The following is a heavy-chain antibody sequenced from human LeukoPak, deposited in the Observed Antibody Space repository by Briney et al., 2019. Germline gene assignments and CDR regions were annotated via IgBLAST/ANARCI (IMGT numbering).Heavy chain of an antibody. CDR1: GGTSSSYA. J-gene: IGHJ4*02. Sequence: SVKVSCKASGGTSSSYAISWVRQAPGQGLEWMGGIIPIFGTANYAQKFQGRVTITADESTSTAYMELSSLRSEDTAVYYCAGGYSSSWYQGTADYWGQGTLVTVSS. CDR2: IIPIFGTA. CDR3: AGGYSSSWYQGTADY. V-gene: IGHV1-69*13. D-gene: IGHD6-13*01.